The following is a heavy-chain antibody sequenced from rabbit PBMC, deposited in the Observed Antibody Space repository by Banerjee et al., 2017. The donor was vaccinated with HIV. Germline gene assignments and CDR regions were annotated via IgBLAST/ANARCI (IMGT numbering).Heavy chain of an antibody. J-gene: IGHJ4*01. CDR2: IYAGSSGST. Sequence: QEQLEESGGGLVQPEGSLTLTCTASGFSFSSGYYMCWVRQAPGKGLEWIACIYAGSSGSTYYASWAKGRFTISKTSSTTVTLQMTSLTAADTATYFCARGNSAGLDLWGPGTLVTVS. CDR1: GFSFSSGYY. V-gene: IGHV1S45*01. D-gene: IGHD7-1*01. CDR3: ARGNSAGLDL.